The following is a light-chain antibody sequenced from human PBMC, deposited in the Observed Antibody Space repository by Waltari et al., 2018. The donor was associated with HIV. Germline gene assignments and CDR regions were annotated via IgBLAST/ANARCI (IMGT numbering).Light chain of an antibody. CDR3: SSYTSSSTYV. CDR2: DVS. Sequence: QSALTKPASVSGPPGQSITISCTGTTNDAGSSNDVSWHQQHPGEAPKLIIHDVSDRPSGISNLFSGSKSGNTASLTISGLQTEDEADYYCSSYTSSSTYVFGTGTRVTVL. J-gene: IGLJ1*01. CDR1: TNDAGSSND. V-gene: IGLV2-14*01.